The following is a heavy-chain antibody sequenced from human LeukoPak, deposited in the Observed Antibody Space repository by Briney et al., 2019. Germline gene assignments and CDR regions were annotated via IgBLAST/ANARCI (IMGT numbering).Heavy chain of an antibody. CDR3: ARDRRPYSSSWYWEFSY. V-gene: IGHV3-33*08. J-gene: IGHJ4*02. Sequence: PGRSLRLSCAASGFTFSSYWMHWVRQAPGKGLEWVALIWYDGSDKYYADSVKGRFIISRDNSKNTLYLQMNSLRAEDTAVYYCARDRRPYSSSWYWEFSYWGQGTLVTVSS. CDR1: GFTFSSYW. D-gene: IGHD6-13*01. CDR2: IWYDGSDK.